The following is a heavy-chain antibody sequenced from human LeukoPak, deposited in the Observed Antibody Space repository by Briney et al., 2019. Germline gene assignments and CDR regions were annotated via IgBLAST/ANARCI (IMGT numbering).Heavy chain of an antibody. D-gene: IGHD3-22*01. CDR2: IAPSDSYT. J-gene: IGHJ5*02. CDR1: GYSFPSYW. Sequence: GESLRISCQVSGYSFPSYWITWVRQVPGKGLEWMGRIAPSDSYTNYNPSFEGHVTMSVEKSITTVYLQWSSLKASDTAMYYCVGQPPGVYDTTQNWFDPWGQGTLVTVSS. CDR3: VGQPPGVYDTTQNWFDP. V-gene: IGHV5-10-1*01.